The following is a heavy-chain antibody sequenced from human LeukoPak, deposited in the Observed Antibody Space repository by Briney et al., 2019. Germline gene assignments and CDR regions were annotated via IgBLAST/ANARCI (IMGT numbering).Heavy chain of an antibody. V-gene: IGHV4-39*07. CDR2: IYYSGST. D-gene: IGHD5-18*01. CDR3: ARDVGYSYGRSPYFDY. J-gene: IGHJ4*02. Sequence: SETLSLTCTVSGGPISSSSYYWGWIRQPPGKGLEWIGSIYYSGSTYYNPSLKSRVTISVDTSKNQFSLKLSSVTAADTAVYYCARDVGYSYGRSPYFDYWGQGTLVTVSS. CDR1: GGPISSSSYY.